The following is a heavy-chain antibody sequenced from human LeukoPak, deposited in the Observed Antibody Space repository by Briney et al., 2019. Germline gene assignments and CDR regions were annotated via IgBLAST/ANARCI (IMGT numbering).Heavy chain of an antibody. D-gene: IGHD1/OR15-1a*01. CDR1: GGSISSYY. CDR3: ARVNWNNPIWYFDL. Sequence: SETLSLTCTVSGGSISSYYWSWIRQPPGKGLEWIGYIYYSGSTNYNPSLKSRVTISVDTSKNQFSLKLSSVTAADTALYHCARVNWNNPIWYFDLWGRGTLVTVSS. CDR2: IYYSGST. V-gene: IGHV4-59*08. J-gene: IGHJ2*01.